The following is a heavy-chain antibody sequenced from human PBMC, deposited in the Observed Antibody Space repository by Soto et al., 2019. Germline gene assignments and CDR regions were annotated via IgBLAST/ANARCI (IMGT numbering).Heavy chain of an antibody. CDR1: GFIFSSFA. CDR2: ISYSGDNE. CDR3: ARDRGYDSSGYYFM. D-gene: IGHD3-22*01. J-gene: IGHJ4*02. Sequence: GGSLRLSCAASGFIFSSFAMHWVRQAPGKGLEWVALISYSGDNEYYADSVKGRFTISRDNSMNTLYLQMNSLRAEDTVVYYCARDRGYDSSGYYFMWGQGTLVTVSS. V-gene: IGHV3-30-3*01.